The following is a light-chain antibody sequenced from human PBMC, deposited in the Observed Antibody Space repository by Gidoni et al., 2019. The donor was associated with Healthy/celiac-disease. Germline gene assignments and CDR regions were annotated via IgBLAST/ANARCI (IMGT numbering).Light chain of an antibody. Sequence: QSALTQPASVSGSPGQSITISCTGTSCDVGGYNYVSWYQQHPGKAPKLMIYDVSNRPSGVSNRFSGSKSGNTASLTISGLQAEDEADYYCSSYTSSSTRVVFGGGTKLTVL. V-gene: IGLV2-14*03. J-gene: IGLJ2*01. CDR3: SSYTSSSTRVV. CDR1: SCDVGGYNY. CDR2: DVS.